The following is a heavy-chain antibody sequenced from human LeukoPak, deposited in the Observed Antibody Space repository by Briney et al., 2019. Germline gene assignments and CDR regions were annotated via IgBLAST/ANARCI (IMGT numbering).Heavy chain of an antibody. CDR1: GFTVSSNY. CDR3: ARFIGYCSSTSCYNHGLDV. J-gene: IGHJ6*02. CDR2: IYSGGST. Sequence: GGSLRLSCAASGFTVSSNYMSWVRQAPVKGLEWVSVIYSGGSTYYADSVKGRFTISRDNSKNTLYLQMNSLRAEDTAVYYCARFIGYCSSTSCYNHGLDVWGQGTTVTVSS. D-gene: IGHD2-2*02. V-gene: IGHV3-53*01.